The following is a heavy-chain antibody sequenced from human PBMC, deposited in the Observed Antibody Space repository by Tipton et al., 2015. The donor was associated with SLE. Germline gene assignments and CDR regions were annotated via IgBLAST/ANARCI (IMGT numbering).Heavy chain of an antibody. D-gene: IGHD3/OR15-3a*01. CDR3: AKGGAGGLFFDS. Sequence: GSLRLSCVASGFTFRSYSMAWVRRAPGRGLEWVSIIYYGARRYSRDSLQSRFTISRDDSKNTLDLQMDSLRAEDTGIYYCAKGGAGGLFFDSWGQGTLVTVSS. V-gene: IGHV3-23*03. CDR1: GFTFRSYS. J-gene: IGHJ4*02. CDR2: IYYGARR.